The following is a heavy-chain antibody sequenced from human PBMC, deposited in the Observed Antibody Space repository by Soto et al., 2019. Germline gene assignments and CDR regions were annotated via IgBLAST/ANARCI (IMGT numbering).Heavy chain of an antibody. J-gene: IGHJ4*02. CDR1: GGPIRSGGYY. V-gene: IGHV4-31*03. Sequence: QVQLQEPGPGLVKPSQTLSLTCTVSGGPIRSGGYYWSWVRQHPGKGLEWIGYIYNSGSTHYNPSLKSRVTTSVDTSKNQFSLKLNSVTAADTAVYYCARSSSWYGDSFDYWGQGTLVTVSS. D-gene: IGHD6-13*01. CDR3: ARSSSWYGDSFDY. CDR2: IYNSGST.